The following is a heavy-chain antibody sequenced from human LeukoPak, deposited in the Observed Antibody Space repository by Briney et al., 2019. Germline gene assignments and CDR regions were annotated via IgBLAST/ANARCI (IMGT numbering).Heavy chain of an antibody. V-gene: IGHV3-21*01. J-gene: IGHJ6*02. CDR1: GFTFSSYS. CDR3: ARDQMDELLWFGELLYGNYYYYYGMDV. Sequence: GGSLRLSCAASGFTFSSYSMNWVRQAPGKGLEWVSSISSSSYIYYADSVKGRFTISRDNAKNSLYLQMNSLRAEDTAVYYCARDQMDELLWFGELLYGNYYYYYGMDVWGQGTTVTVSS. D-gene: IGHD3-10*01. CDR2: ISSSSYI.